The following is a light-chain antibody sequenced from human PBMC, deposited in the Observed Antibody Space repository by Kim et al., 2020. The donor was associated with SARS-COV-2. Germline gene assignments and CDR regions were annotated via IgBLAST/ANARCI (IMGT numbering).Light chain of an antibody. CDR2: GAS. CDR1: QSLTSN. J-gene: IGKJ3*01. CDR3: QQYNNWPPV. Sequence: SLGERAAPTYRASQSLTSNFAWYQQKTGQAPRLLIYGASTRATGIPARFSGSGSGTEFTLSISSLQSEDFAVYYCQQYNNWPPVFGPGTKVDIK. V-gene: IGKV3-15*01.